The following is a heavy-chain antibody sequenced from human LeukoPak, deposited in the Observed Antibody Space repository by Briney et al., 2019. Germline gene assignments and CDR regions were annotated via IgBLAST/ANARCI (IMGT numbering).Heavy chain of an antibody. CDR1: GGSISSSSYY. CDR3: ARQDTAMDPDY. Sequence: PSETLSLTCTVSGGSISSSSYYWGWLRQPPGKGLEWIGSIYYSGSTYYNPSLKSRVTISVDTSKNQFSLKLSSVTAADTAVYYCARQDTAMDPDYWGQGTLVTVSS. D-gene: IGHD5-18*01. J-gene: IGHJ4*02. CDR2: IYYSGST. V-gene: IGHV4-39*01.